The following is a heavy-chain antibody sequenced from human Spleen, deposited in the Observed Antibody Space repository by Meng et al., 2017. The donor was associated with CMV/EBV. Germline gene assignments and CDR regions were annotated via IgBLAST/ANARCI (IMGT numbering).Heavy chain of an antibody. Sequence: TITNYAISWVRQAPGHGLEWMGGFMPIFGTVNYAQKLQGRVTITTDESTDIAYMELSSLRSDDTAVYYCARCTRCHLRNYYYGMDVWGQGTTVTVSS. V-gene: IGHV1-69*05. CDR2: FMPIFGTV. D-gene: IGHD2-2*01. CDR3: ARCTRCHLRNYYYGMDV. J-gene: IGHJ6*02. CDR1: TITNYA.